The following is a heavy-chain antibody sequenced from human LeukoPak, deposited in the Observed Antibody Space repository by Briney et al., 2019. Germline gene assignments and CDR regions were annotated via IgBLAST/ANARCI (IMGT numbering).Heavy chain of an antibody. CDR2: ISAYNGNT. D-gene: IGHD3-9*01. J-gene: IGHJ4*02. Sequence: ASVKVSCMASGYTFTSYGISWVRQAPGQGLEWVGWISAYNGNTNYAQKLQGRVTMTTDTSTSTAYMELRSLRSDDTAVYYCARARSYELRYFDWLLIGDFDYWGQGTLVTVSS. CDR3: ARARSYELRYFDWLLIGDFDY. V-gene: IGHV1-18*01. CDR1: GYTFTSYG.